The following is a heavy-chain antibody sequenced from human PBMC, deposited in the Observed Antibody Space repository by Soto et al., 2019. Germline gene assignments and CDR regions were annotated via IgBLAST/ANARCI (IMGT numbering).Heavy chain of an antibody. CDR2: ISCDGSNK. V-gene: IGHV3-30*18. CDR1: GFTFSSYG. CDR3: AKEGQPYDILTGYRSYYGMDV. Sequence: ESGGGVVQPGRSLRLSCAASGFTFSSYGMDWVRQAPGKGLEWVAVISCDGSNKYYADSVKGRFTISRDNSKNTLYLQMNSLRAEDTAVYYCAKEGQPYDILTGYRSYYGMDVWGQGTTVTVSS. J-gene: IGHJ6*02. D-gene: IGHD3-9*01.